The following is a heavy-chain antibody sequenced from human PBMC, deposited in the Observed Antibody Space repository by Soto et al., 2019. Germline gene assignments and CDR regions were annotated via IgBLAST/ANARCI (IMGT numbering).Heavy chain of an antibody. V-gene: IGHV1-69*12. Sequence: QVQLVQSGAEVKKPGSSVKVSCKASGGTFSSYAISWVRQAPGQGLEWMGGIIPIFGTANYAQKFQGRVTITADESTSTAYMELSSLRSEDTAVYYCARVYCSSTSCYADYYYSGMDVWRQGTTVTVSS. CDR1: GGTFSSYA. CDR3: ARVYCSSTSCYADYYYSGMDV. D-gene: IGHD2-2*01. CDR2: IIPIFGTA. J-gene: IGHJ6*02.